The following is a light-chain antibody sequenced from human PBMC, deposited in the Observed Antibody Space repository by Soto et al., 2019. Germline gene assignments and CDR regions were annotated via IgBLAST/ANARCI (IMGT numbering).Light chain of an antibody. CDR1: RRLNARY. CDR2: GAS. CDR3: QQFHISRT. Sequence: EIVFTQSPRTLSLSPGVRATLSCRASRRLNARYLAWYQVKPGQAPRLLFYGASSRATGIPDRFIGSGSGTDFNLTITGLEPEDFAVYYCQQFHISRTFGQAPKVDIK. J-gene: IGKJ1*01. V-gene: IGKV3-20*01.